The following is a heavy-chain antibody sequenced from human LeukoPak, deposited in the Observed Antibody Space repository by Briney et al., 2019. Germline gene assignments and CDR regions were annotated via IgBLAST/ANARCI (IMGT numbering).Heavy chain of an antibody. CDR2: ISGSSYYI. V-gene: IGHV3-21*04. J-gene: IGHJ4*02. D-gene: IGHD1-26*01. CDR1: GFTFSSYS. Sequence: GGSLRLSCAASGFTFSSYSMNWVRQAPGKGLEWVSSISGSSYYIYYADSVKGRFTISRDNAKNSLYLQMNSLKTEDTAVYYCATFPSGSWSPYWGQGTLVTVSS. CDR3: ATFPSGSWSPY.